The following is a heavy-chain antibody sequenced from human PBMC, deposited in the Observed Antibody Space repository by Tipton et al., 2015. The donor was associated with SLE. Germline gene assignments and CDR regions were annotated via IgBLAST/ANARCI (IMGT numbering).Heavy chain of an antibody. CDR2: MYYIGSPNYYSGST. CDR3: SRCRGGRNFFDY. D-gene: IGHD1-1*01. V-gene: IGHV4-59*02. Sequence: TLSLTCNVSGDSVTSHYWTWIRQPPGKGLEWIGYMYYIGSPNYYSGSTNYNASLKSRVTISIDASGNQFSLNLNSVTAADTAVYYCSRCRGGRNFFDYWGQGIPVTVSS. J-gene: IGHJ4*02. CDR1: GDSVTSHY.